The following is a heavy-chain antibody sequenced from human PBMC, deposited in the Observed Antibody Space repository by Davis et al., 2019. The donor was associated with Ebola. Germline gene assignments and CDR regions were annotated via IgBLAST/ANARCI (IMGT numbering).Heavy chain of an antibody. V-gene: IGHV1-69*04. Sequence: AASVKVSCKASGGTFSSYTISWVRQAPGQGLEWMGRIIPILGIANYAQKFQGRVTITADKSTSTAYMELSSLRSEDTAVYYCARDTDIDAFDIWGQGTMVTVSS. CDR1: GGTFSSYT. J-gene: IGHJ3*02. D-gene: IGHD4-17*01. CDR3: ARDTDIDAFDI. CDR2: IIPILGIA.